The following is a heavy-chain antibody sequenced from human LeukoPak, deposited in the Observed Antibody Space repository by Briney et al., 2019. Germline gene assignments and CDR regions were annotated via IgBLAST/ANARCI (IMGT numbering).Heavy chain of an antibody. D-gene: IGHD6-13*01. J-gene: IGHJ6*03. CDR3: AREIGYSSSWYWDNYYYYMDV. V-gene: IGHV1-18*01. Sequence: GASVKVSCKASGYTFTSYGISWVRQAPGQGLEWMGWISAYNGNTNYAQKLQGRVTMTTDTSTSTAYMELRSLRSDDTAVYYCAREIGYSSSWYWDNYYYYMDVWGKGTTVTVSS. CDR2: ISAYNGNT. CDR1: GYTFTSYG.